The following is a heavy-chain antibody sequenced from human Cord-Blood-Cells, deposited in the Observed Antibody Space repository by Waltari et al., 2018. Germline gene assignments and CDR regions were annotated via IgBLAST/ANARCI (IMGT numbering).Heavy chain of an antibody. CDR1: GGTFSSYA. V-gene: IGHV1-69*06. D-gene: IGHD6-6*01. Sequence: QAQLVPSGADVKKPGSSVMVSCKASGGTFSSYAISWVRQAPGQGLEWMGGIIPIFGTANYAQKFQGRVTITADKSTSTAYMELSSLRSEDTAVYYCASLAAARSYWGQGTLVTVSS. CDR2: IIPIFGTA. J-gene: IGHJ4*02. CDR3: ASLAAARSY.